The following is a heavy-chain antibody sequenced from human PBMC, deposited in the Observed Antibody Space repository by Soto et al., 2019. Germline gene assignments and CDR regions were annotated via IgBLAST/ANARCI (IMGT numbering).Heavy chain of an antibody. CDR1: GFTFHDYA. J-gene: IGHJ4*02. V-gene: IGHV3-9*01. CDR2: ISWNSDTI. CDR3: AKSPLGDYERSLDH. Sequence: EVQLVESGGGLVQPGRSLTLSCAASGFTFHDYAMHWVRQAPGEGLEWVSAISWNSDTIAYADSVRGRFTIARDNAKNSLYLQMHSLRTEDTAFYYCAKSPLGDYERSLDHWGQGTSVTVSS. D-gene: IGHD4-17*01.